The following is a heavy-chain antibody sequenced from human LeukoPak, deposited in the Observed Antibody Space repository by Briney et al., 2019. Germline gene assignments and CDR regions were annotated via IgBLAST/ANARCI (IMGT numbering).Heavy chain of an antibody. Sequence: GGSLRLSCAASAFTFSRYAMSWVRQAPGKGLEWVSAVSGSGGSTYYADSVKGLFTISRDNSKNTLYPQMNSLRAEDTAVYYCAKRMIRGVNHDAFDLWGQGTMVTVSS. CDR3: AKRMIRGVNHDAFDL. V-gene: IGHV3-23*01. D-gene: IGHD3-10*01. J-gene: IGHJ3*01. CDR2: VSGSGGST. CDR1: AFTFSRYA.